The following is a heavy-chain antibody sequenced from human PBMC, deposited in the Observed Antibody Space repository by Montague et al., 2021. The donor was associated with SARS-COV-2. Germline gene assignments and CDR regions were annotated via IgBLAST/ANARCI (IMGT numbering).Heavy chain of an antibody. J-gene: IGHJ4*02. CDR2: ISYDGSNK. CDR3: ARDGSWYYDSSGYYYRPHLGGGASYFDY. V-gene: IGHV3-30-3*01. CDR1: GFTFSSYA. D-gene: IGHD3-22*01. Sequence: SLRLSFSASGFTFSSYAMHWVRQAPGKGLEWVAVISYDGSNKYYADSVKGRFTISRDNSKNTLYLQMNSLRAEDTAVYYCARDGSWYYDSSGYYYRPHLGGGASYFDYGGQGTLVTVSS.